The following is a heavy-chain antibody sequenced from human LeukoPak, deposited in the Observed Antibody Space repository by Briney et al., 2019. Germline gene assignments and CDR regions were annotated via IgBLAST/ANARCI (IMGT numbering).Heavy chain of an antibody. CDR3: AKAMAGTNYYYGMDV. CDR1: GFTFSNYA. J-gene: IGHJ6*02. D-gene: IGHD6-19*01. V-gene: IGHV3-30*18. Sequence: GRSLRLSCAVSGFTFSNYAMHWVRQAPGKGLEWVALISYDGTNEYYADSVKGRFTISRDNSKNTLYLQMNSLRAEDTAVYYCAKAMAGTNYYYGMDVWGQGTTVTVSS. CDR2: ISYDGTNE.